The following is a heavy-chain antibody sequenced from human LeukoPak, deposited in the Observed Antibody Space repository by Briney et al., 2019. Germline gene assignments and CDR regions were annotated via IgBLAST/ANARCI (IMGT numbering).Heavy chain of an antibody. CDR2: ISGSCGST. Sequence: GGSLRLSCAASGFTFTSYVMSWVRQAPGKGLEWVSDISGSCGSTYYADSVKGRFTISRDNSKNTLYLQMNSLRAEDTAVYYCAKKGDNYDYGMDVWGQGTTVTVSS. CDR3: AKKGDNYDYGMDV. CDR1: GFTFTSYV. J-gene: IGHJ6*02. V-gene: IGHV3-23*01. D-gene: IGHD2-21*02.